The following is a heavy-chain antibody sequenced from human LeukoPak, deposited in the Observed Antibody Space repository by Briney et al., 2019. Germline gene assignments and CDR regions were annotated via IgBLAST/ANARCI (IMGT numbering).Heavy chain of an antibody. J-gene: IGHJ4*02. V-gene: IGHV3-30*02. Sequence: GGSLRLSCAASGFTFSSYGMHWVRQAPGKGLEWVAFIRYDGSNKYYADSVKGRFTISRDNSKNTLYLQTNSLRAEDTAVYYCAKVRSSGWPFDYWGQGTLVTVSS. D-gene: IGHD6-19*01. CDR3: AKVRSSGWPFDY. CDR1: GFTFSSYG. CDR2: IRYDGSNK.